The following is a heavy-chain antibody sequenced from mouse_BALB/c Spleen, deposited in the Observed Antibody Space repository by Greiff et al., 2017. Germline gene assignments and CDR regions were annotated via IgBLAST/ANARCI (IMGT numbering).Heavy chain of an antibody. CDR1: GFTFTDYY. J-gene: IGHJ3*01. V-gene: IGHV7-3*02. CDR2: IRNKANGYTT. CDR3: ARGYYGSSYVAWFAY. Sequence: EVKLQESGGGLVQPGGSLRLSCATSGFTFTDYYMSWVRQPPGKALEWLGFIRNKANGYTTEYSASVKGRFTISRDNSQSILYLQMNTLRAEDSATYYCARGYYGSSYVAWFAYWGQGTLVTVSA. D-gene: IGHD1-1*01.